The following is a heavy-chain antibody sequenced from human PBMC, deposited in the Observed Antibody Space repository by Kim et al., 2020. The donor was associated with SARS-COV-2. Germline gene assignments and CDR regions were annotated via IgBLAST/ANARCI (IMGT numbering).Heavy chain of an antibody. J-gene: IGHJ4*02. D-gene: IGHD3-22*01. V-gene: IGHV4-39*01. CDR3: ARNYDSSGYYLKSYYFDY. CDR1: GGSISSSSYY. Sequence: SETLSLTCTVSGGSISSSSYYWGWIRQPPGKGLEWIGSIYYSGSTYYNPSPKSRVTISVDTSKNQFSLKLSSVTAADTAVYYCARNYDSSGYYLKSYYFDYWGQGTLVTVSS. CDR2: IYYSGST.